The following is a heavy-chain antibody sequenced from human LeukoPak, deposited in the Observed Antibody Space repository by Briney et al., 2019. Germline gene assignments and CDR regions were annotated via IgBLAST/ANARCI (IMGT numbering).Heavy chain of an antibody. CDR3: ARDTNSSGWIYYFDY. J-gene: IGHJ4*02. CDR1: GFTFSSYW. D-gene: IGHD6-19*01. Sequence: GGSLRLSCAASGFTFSSYWMSWVRQAPGKGLEWVANIKQDGSEKYYVDSVEGRFTISRDNAKNSLYLQMNSLRAEDTAVYYCARDTNSSGWIYYFDYWGQGTLVTVSS. CDR2: IKQDGSEK. V-gene: IGHV3-7*01.